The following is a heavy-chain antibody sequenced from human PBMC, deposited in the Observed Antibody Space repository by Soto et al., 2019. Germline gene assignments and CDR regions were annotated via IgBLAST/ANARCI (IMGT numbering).Heavy chain of an antibody. CDR2: TSYAGSNT. V-gene: IGHV3-33*05. J-gene: IGHJ4*02. CDR3: ARWGTTGGLDV. Sequence: QVQLVESGGGVVQPGTSLRLSCVGSGFTFRSYVIHWVRQAPGKGLEWVALTSYAGSNTFYGDSVKGRFTISRDNPRNTVELQMDSLILEDTALYYCARWGTTGGLDVWGQGTVVSVSS. D-gene: IGHD3-16*01. CDR1: GFTFRSYV.